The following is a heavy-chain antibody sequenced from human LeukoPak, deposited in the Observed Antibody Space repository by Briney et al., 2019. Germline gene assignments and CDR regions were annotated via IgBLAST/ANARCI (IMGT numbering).Heavy chain of an antibody. CDR2: IYYSGST. CDR1: GGSISSSSYY. D-gene: IGHD3-3*01. V-gene: IGHV4-39*01. J-gene: IGHJ4*02. CDR3: ARHVRYLEWLSSYYFDY. Sequence: SETLSLTCTVSGGSISSSSYYWGWICQPPGKGLEWIGSIYYSGSTYYNPSLKSRVTISVDTSKSQFSLRLTSVTAADTVVYYCARHVRYLEWLSSYYFDYWGQGTLVTVSS.